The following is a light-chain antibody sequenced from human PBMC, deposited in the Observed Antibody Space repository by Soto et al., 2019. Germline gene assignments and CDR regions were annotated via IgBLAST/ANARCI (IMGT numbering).Light chain of an antibody. V-gene: IGLV2-8*01. J-gene: IGLJ1*01. CDR2: EVS. CDR3: SSYAGSNNFKV. CDR1: SSDVGGYNY. Sequence: QSALTQPPSASGSPGQSVTISCTGTSSDVGGYNYVSWYQQHPGKAPKLMIYEVSKRPSGVPDRXSGSKSGNTASLTVSGLQAEDEADYYCSSYAGSNNFKVFGTGTKLTVL.